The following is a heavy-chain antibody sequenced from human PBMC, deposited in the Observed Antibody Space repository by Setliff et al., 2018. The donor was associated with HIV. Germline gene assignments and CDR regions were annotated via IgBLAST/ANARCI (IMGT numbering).Heavy chain of an antibody. Sequence: ASVKVSCKISGYSLTDLSIQWVRQAPGQGLEWMGWISAYNGNTNYAQKFQGRVTMTRDTSTNTAYMEVRSLRPDDTAVYYCAKDKTEGAMGHWGQGTLVTVSS. D-gene: IGHD1-26*01. V-gene: IGHV1-18*01. CDR1: GYSLTDLS. J-gene: IGHJ4*02. CDR2: ISAYNGNT. CDR3: AKDKTEGAMGH.